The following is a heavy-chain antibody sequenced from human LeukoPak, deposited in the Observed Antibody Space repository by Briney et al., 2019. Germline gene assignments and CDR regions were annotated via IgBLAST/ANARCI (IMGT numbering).Heavy chain of an antibody. CDR1: GFTFSSYA. Sequence: GGSLRLSCAASGFTFSSYAMHWVRQAPGKGLEWVAVISYDGSNKYYADSVKGRFTISRDNSKNTLYLQMNSLRAEDTAVYYCARDSFYCSGGSCYSSFAFDIWGQGTMVTVSS. V-gene: IGHV3-30-3*01. CDR3: ARDSFYCSGGSCYSSFAFDI. D-gene: IGHD2-15*01. CDR2: ISYDGSNK. J-gene: IGHJ3*02.